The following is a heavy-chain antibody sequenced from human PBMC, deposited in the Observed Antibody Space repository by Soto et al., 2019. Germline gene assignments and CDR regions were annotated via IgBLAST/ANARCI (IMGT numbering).Heavy chain of an antibody. Sequence: VASVKVSCKASGYTFTGYYMHWVRQAPGQGLEWMGWINPNSGGTNYAQKFQGRVTMTRGTSISTAYMELSRLRSDDTAVYYCARPPYYYDGGGCFSGWAVGGKGPRVPVPS. D-gene: IGHD3-22*01. J-gene: IGHJ6*04. V-gene: IGHV1-2*02. CDR1: GYTFTGYY. CDR3: ARPPYYYDGGGCFSGWAV. CDR2: INPNSGGT.